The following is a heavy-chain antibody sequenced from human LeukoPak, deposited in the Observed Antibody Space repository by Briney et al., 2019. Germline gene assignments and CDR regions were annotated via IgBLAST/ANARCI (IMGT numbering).Heavy chain of an antibody. D-gene: IGHD2-2*01. J-gene: IGHJ5*02. CDR3: ARTTRWDCSSTSCPFDP. CDR2: ISYDGSNK. V-gene: IGHV3-30-3*01. CDR1: GFTFSSYA. Sequence: GGSLRLSCAASGFTFSSYAMHWVRQAPGKGLEWVAVISYDGSNKYYADSVKGRFTISRDNSKNTLYLQMNSLRAEDTAVYYCARTTRWDCSSTSCPFDPWGQGTLVTVSS.